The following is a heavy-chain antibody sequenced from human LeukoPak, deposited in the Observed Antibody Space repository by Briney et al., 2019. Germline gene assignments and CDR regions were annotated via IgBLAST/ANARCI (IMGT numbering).Heavy chain of an antibody. D-gene: IGHD2-2*01. CDR1: GFTFTNFA. J-gene: IGHJ4*02. V-gene: IGHV3-23*01. CDR2: ISGSGDST. Sequence: GGSLRLSCAASGFTFTNFAMTWVRQAPGKGLEWVSSISGSGDSTYYADSVKGRFSISRDNSKNVLNLQMNSLRAENTAVFYRAKGATSGYYTLEYWGQGALVPVSS. CDR3: AKGATSGYYTLEY.